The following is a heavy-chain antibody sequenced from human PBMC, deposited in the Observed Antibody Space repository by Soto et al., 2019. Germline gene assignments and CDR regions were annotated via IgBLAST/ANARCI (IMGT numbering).Heavy chain of an antibody. CDR3: ARDATLRH. CDR2: IYYTGST. J-gene: IGHJ4*01. CDR1: GDSMDSFY. Sequence: LSLTCTVSGDSMDSFYWNWIRQPPGKGLEWIGNIYYTGSTIYNPSLKSRVSISIDTSKNQFSLQLSSVTAADTAIYYCARDATLRHWGHGTLVTVSS. V-gene: IGHV4-59*01. D-gene: IGHD2-15*01.